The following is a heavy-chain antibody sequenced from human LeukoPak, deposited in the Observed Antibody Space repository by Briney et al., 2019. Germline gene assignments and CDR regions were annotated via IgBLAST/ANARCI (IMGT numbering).Heavy chain of an antibody. V-gene: IGHV1-18*01. CDR3: ARDQGYYYDSTGYVFDS. J-gene: IGHJ4*02. CDR2: INVYNGKT. CDR1: GYTFTNYG. Sequence: SVKVSCKASGYTFTNYGISWVRLAPGQGLEWMAWINVYNGKTYYAQNFQGRVTVTTDTSTSTAYMELGNLRSDDTAVYYCARDQGYYYDSTGYVFDSWGQGTLVTVSS. D-gene: IGHD3-22*01.